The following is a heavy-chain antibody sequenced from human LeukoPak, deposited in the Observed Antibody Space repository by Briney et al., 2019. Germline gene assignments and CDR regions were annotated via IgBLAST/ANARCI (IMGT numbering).Heavy chain of an antibody. D-gene: IGHD6-19*01. CDR1: GFTFSSYS. J-gene: IGHJ5*02. V-gene: IGHV3-21*01. CDR2: ISSSSSYI. CDR3: ARGSGWYGEGNWFDP. Sequence: GGSLRLSCAASGFTFSSYSMNWVRQAPGKGLEWVSSISSSSSYIYYADSVKGRFTISRDNAKNSLYLQMNSLRAGDTAVYYCARGSGWYGEGNWFDPWGQGTLVTVSS.